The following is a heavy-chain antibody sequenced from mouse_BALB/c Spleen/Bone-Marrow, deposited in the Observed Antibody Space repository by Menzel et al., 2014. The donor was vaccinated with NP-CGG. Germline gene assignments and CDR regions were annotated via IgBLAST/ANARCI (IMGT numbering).Heavy chain of an antibody. D-gene: IGHD1-2*01. Sequence: EVQRVESGGGLVQPGGSMKLSCVASGFTFSNYWMNWVRQSPEKGLEWVAEIRLKSNNYATLYAESVKGRFTLSRDDSKSSVYLQMNNLRAEDTGIYYCSRENSLLRLRAMDYWGQGTSVTVSS. CDR3: SRENSLLRLRAMDY. J-gene: IGHJ4*01. CDR1: GFTFSNYW. V-gene: IGHV6-6*02. CDR2: IRLKSNNYAT.